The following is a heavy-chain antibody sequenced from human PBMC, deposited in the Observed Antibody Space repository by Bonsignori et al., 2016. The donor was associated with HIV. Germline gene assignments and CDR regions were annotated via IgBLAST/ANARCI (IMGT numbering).Heavy chain of an antibody. Sequence: SLKISCAASGFTFDDYAMHWVRQAPGKGLEWVSGISWNSGSIGYADSVKGRFTISRDNAKNSLYLQMNSLRAEDTALYYCAKDRGSSWYVNWFDPWGQGTLVTVSS. V-gene: IGHV3-9*01. J-gene: IGHJ5*02. CDR1: GFTFDDYA. D-gene: IGHD6-13*01. CDR2: ISWNSGSI. CDR3: AKDRGSSWYVNWFDP.